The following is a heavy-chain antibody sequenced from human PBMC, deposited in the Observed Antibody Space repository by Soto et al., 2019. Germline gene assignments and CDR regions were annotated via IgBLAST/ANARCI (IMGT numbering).Heavy chain of an antibody. CDR1: VLTFVGYA. J-gene: IGHJ6*02. V-gene: IGHV3-73*01. CDR3: TAGSGSNFYYYGMDV. CDR2: IRSKANSYAT. Sequence: CSLALSFASYVLTFVGYAMHWGRQASGKGLEWVGRIRSKANSYATAYAASVKGRFTISRDDSKNTAYLQMNSLKTEDTAVYYCTAGSGSNFYYYGMDVWGQGTTVTVSS. D-gene: IGHD3-10*01.